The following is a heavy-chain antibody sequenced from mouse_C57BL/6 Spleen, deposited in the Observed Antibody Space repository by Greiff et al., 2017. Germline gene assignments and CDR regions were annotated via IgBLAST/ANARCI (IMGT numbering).Heavy chain of an antibody. J-gene: IGHJ2*01. Sequence: VKLMESGAELVRPGASVTLSCKASGYTFTDYEMHWVKQTPVHGLEWIGAIDPETGGTAYNQKFKGKAILTADKSSSTAYMELRSLTSEDSAVYYCTRGTTVVVSDYWGQGTTLTVSS. V-gene: IGHV1-15*01. CDR3: TRGTTVVVSDY. D-gene: IGHD1-1*01. CDR1: GYTFTDYE. CDR2: IDPETGGT.